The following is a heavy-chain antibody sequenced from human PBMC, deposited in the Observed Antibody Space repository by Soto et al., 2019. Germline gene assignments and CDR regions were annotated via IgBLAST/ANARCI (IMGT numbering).Heavy chain of an antibody. CDR1: GYTFTSYD. V-gene: IGHV1-8*01. CDR2: MNPNSGNT. CDR3: ARGPIPPTTTTYGIDV. Sequence: QVQLVQSGAEVKKPGASVKVSCKASGYTFTSYDINWVRQATGQGLEWMGWMNPNSGNTGYAQKFQGRVPMTGNTSISTAYMKLNSLRSEGTAVYYCARGPIPPTTTTYGIDVWGQGTTVTVSS. J-gene: IGHJ6*02. D-gene: IGHD4-4*01.